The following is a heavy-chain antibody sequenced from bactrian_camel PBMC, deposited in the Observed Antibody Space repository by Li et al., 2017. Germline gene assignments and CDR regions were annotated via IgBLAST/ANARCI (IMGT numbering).Heavy chain of an antibody. Sequence: HVQLVESGGGSVLAGGSLRLSCAASGSTVGSYCMGWFRQTPGKEREGVAVINRRGTTNYADSVKGRFTISKVNAEKTLYLQMNSLKPEDTAIYYCAALYTGISGCYSTSLAPASFDYWGQGTQVTVS. D-gene: IGHD2*01. V-gene: IGHV3S53*01. CDR1: GSTVGSYC. CDR2: INRRGTT. J-gene: IGHJ4*01. CDR3: AALYTGISGCYSTSLAPASFDY.